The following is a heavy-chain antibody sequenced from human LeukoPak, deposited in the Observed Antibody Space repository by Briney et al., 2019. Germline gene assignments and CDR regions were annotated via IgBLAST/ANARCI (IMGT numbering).Heavy chain of an antibody. V-gene: IGHV4-31*03. CDR1: GGSISSGGYY. J-gene: IGHJ6*02. D-gene: IGHD3-3*01. CDR3: AGRPFDEIFAYGMDV. Sequence: SETLSLTCTVSGGSISSGGYYWSWIRQHPGKGLEWIGYIYYSGSTYYNPSLKSRVTISVDTSKNQFSLKLSSVTAADTAVYYCAGRPFDEIFAYGMDVWGQGTTVTVSS. CDR2: IYYSGST.